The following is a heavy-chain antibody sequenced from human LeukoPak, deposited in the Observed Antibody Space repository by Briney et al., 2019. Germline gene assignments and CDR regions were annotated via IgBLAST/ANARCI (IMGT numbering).Heavy chain of an antibody. Sequence: ASLKVSCKASGYTFTGYYMHWVRQAPGQGLEWMGRINPSSGGTNYPQKCQGRATMTRDTSISTAYMELSRLRSDDTAVYYGARDYVSAARKPYDYGMDDWGQGTTVTVSS. CDR2: INPSSGGT. D-gene: IGHD2-2*01. J-gene: IGHJ6*02. CDR1: GYTFTGYY. CDR3: ARDYVSAARKPYDYGMDD. V-gene: IGHV1-2*06.